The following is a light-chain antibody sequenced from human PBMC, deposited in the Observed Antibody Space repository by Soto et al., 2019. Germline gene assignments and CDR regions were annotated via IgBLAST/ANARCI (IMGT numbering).Light chain of an antibody. J-gene: IGLJ2*01. V-gene: IGLV2-8*01. CDR2: EVS. Sequence: QSALTQPPSASGSPGQSVTISCTGTSSDVGGYNYVSWYQQHPGKAPKLMIYEVSKRPSGVPDRFPASKSGNTASLTVSGLQAEDEADYYCSSYAGSRTVFGGGTKLTVL. CDR3: SSYAGSRTV. CDR1: SSDVGGYNY.